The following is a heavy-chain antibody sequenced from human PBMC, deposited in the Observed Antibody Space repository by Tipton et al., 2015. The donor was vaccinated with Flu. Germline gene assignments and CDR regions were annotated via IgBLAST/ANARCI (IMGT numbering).Heavy chain of an antibody. V-gene: IGHV3-23*01. CDR1: GFTFSSYA. CDR2: ISGSGGST. Sequence: AVSGFTFSSYAMSWVRQAPGKGLEWVSAISGSGGSTYYADSVKGRFTISRDNSKNTLYLQMNSLRAEDTAVYYCAKGLLWFGELSLFDYWGQGTLVTVSS. D-gene: IGHD3-10*01. J-gene: IGHJ4*02. CDR3: AKGLLWFGELSLFDY.